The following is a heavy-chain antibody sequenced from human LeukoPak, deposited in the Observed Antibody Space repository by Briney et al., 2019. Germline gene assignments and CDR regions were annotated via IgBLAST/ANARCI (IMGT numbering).Heavy chain of an antibody. J-gene: IGHJ4*02. V-gene: IGHV3-23*01. CDR1: GFTFSSYA. D-gene: IGHD3-10*01. CDR2: ISGSGGST. CDR3: AKDRGFGFTPTYSHGSDY. Sequence: PGGSLRLSCAASGFTFSSYAMSWVRQAPGKGLEWVSAISGSGGSTYYADSVKGRFTISRDNSKNTLYLQMNSLRAEDTAVYYCAKDRGFGFTPTYSHGSDYWGQGTLVTVSS.